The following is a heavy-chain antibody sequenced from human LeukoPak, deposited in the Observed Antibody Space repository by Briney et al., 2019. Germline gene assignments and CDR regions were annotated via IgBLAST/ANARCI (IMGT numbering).Heavy chain of an antibody. Sequence: FQGRVTMTRDMSTSTVYMELSSLRSEDTAVYYCARGRYGYMDVWGKGTTVTVSS. J-gene: IGHJ6*03. CDR3: ARGRYGYMDV. V-gene: IGHV1-46*01. D-gene: IGHD4-17*01.